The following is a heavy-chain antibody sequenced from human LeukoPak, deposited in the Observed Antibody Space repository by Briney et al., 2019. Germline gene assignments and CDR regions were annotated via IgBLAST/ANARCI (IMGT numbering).Heavy chain of an antibody. V-gene: IGHV1-69*13. CDR3: ARDGRVYCDTLDMYYFDY. J-gene: IGHJ4*02. D-gene: IGHD4-17*01. Sequence: SVKVSCMASGGTFSSYAISWVRQAPGQGLEWMGGIIPIFGTANYAQKFQGRVTITADESTSTAYMELSSLRSEDTAVYYCARDGRVYCDTLDMYYFDYWGRGTLVTVSS. CDR1: GGTFSSYA. CDR2: IIPIFGTA.